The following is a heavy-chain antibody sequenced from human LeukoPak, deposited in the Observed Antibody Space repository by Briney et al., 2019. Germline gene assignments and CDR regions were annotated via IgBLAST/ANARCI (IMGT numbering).Heavy chain of an antibody. J-gene: IGHJ6*04. CDR3: ARAAAGSYGMDV. Sequence: PGGSLRLSCAASGFTFSSYGMHWVRQAPGKGLEWVAVISYDGSSKYYADSVKGRFTISRDNSKNTLYLQMNSLSAEDTAVYYCARAAAGSYGMDVWGKGTTVTVSS. CDR1: GFTFSSYG. D-gene: IGHD6-13*01. V-gene: IGHV3-30*03. CDR2: ISYDGSSK.